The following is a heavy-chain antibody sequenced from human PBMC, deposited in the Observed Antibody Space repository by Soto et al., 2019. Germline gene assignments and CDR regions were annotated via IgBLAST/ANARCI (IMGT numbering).Heavy chain of an antibody. V-gene: IGHV4-31*03. CDR3: ARAGSYCSSTSCYYYYYHGMDV. CDR1: GGSISSGGYY. CDR2: IYYSGST. J-gene: IGHJ6*02. D-gene: IGHD2-2*01. Sequence: QVQLQESGPGLVKPSQTLSLTCTVSGGSISSGGYYWSWIRQHPGKGLEWIGYIYYSGSTYYNPSLKSRVTISVDTSKNQFSLKLSSVTAADTAVYYCARAGSYCSSTSCYYYYYHGMDVWGQGTTVTVSS.